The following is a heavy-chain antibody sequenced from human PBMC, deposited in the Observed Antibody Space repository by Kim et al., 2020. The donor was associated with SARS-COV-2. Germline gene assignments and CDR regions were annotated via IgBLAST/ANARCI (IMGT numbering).Heavy chain of an antibody. CDR2: IYYTGST. V-gene: IGHV4-39*01. D-gene: IGHD5-12*01. Sequence: SETLSLTCNVSGGSITSGSYYWGWIRQPPGKGLEWIGSIYYTGSTYDYNPSLKSRVTMSVDTSKNQFSLKLRSVTAADTAVYYCARLLTGYGGPNTRYYYGVDVWGQGTTVTVTS. CDR1: GGSITSGSYY. J-gene: IGHJ6*02. CDR3: ARLLTGYGGPNTRYYYGVDV.